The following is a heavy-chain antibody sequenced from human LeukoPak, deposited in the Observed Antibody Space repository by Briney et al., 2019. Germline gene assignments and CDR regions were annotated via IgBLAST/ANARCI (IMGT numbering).Heavy chain of an antibody. CDR3: AKDSVPMIRGIIVTDYYYYMDA. CDR1: GFTFEKFA. D-gene: IGHD3-10*01. CDR2: ITWDGAST. Sequence: GGSLRLSCAASGFTFEKFAMHWVRQAPGKGLEWVSLITWDGASTHYADSVRGRFTISRDNSKNSLYLQMSSLRPEDTALYYCAKDSVPMIRGIIVTDYYYYMDAWGKGTTVTVSS. J-gene: IGHJ6*03. V-gene: IGHV3-43D*03.